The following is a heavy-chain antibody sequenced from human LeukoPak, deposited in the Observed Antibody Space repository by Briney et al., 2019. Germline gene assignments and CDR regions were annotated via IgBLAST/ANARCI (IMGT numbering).Heavy chain of an antibody. D-gene: IGHD3-10*01. V-gene: IGHV3-9*01. CDR2: ISWNSGSI. Sequence: AGGSLTLACAAAGLTFDDYSMHWVRQAPGKGLEWVSGISWNSGSIGYADSVKGRFTISRDNAKNSLYLQMNSLRAEDTALYYCAKDFGELFYWGQGTLVTVSS. J-gene: IGHJ4*02. CDR1: GLTFDDYS. CDR3: AKDFGELFY.